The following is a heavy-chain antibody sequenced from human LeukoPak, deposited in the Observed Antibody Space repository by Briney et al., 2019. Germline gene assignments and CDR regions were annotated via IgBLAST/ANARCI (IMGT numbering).Heavy chain of an antibody. CDR2: ISGSGGST. CDR1: GFTFSSYA. J-gene: IGHJ4*02. Sequence: GGSLRLSCAASGFTFSSYAMSWVRQAPGKGLECVSAISGSGGSTYYADSVKGRFTISRDNSKTTLYMPMNSLRAEETAVYSCAKGGTKDTAMAPYFASWGPGTLVTVSS. D-gene: IGHD5-18*01. CDR3: AKGGTKDTAMAPYFAS. V-gene: IGHV3-23*01.